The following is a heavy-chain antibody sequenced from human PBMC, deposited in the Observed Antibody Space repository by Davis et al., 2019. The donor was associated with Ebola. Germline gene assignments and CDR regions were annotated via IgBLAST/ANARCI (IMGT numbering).Heavy chain of an antibody. CDR2: VYHRGSP. CDR1: AASFSRYF. D-gene: IGHD5-18*01. J-gene: IGHJ4*02. Sequence: SETLSLTCAVYAASFSRYFCPRIRHPTGKALEWIGEVYHRGSPNSNPSLKSRVTISVDTSKNQFSLKLSSVTAADTAVYYCARGREWAGYSYGYSYFDYWGQGTLVIVSS. CDR3: ARGREWAGYSYGYSYFDY. V-gene: IGHV4-34*01.